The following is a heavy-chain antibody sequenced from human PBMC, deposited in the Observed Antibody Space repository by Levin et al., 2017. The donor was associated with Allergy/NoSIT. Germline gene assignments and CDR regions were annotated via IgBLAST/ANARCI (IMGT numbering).Heavy chain of an antibody. V-gene: IGHV3-33*01. Sequence: GESLKISCAASGFTFSSYGMHWVRQAPGKGLEWVGVIWYDGSKKYYADSVKGRFTISRDNSKNTVYLQMNSLRAEDTAVYYCTRGPGLRGVSDYWGQGTLVTVSS. D-gene: IGHD3-10*01. J-gene: IGHJ4*02. CDR2: IWYDGSKK. CDR1: GFTFSSYG. CDR3: TRGPGLRGVSDY.